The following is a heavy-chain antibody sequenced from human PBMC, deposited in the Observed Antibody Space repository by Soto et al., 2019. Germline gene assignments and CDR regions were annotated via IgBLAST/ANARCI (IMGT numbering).Heavy chain of an antibody. CDR3: ARDTDDYDYIWGSSVHLDY. CDR1: GGTFSSYT. V-gene: IGHV1-69*04. J-gene: IGHJ4*02. CDR2: IIPILGIA. D-gene: IGHD3-16*01. Sequence: ASVKVSCKASGGTFSSYTISWVRQAPGQGLEWMGRIIPILGIANYAQKFQGRVTITADKSTSTAYMELSSLRSEDTAVYYCARDTDDYDYIWGSSVHLDYWGQGTLVTVSS.